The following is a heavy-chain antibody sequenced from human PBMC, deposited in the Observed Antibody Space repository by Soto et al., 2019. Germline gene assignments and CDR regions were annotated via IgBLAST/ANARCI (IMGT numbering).Heavy chain of an antibody. D-gene: IGHD1-26*01. CDR3: ARDSRLYTGTYHPY. CDR1: GYTLIEFG. J-gene: IGHJ4*02. V-gene: IGHV1-3*01. CDR2: INAALHDT. Sequence: GASVKVSCKASGYTLIEFGIHWLRQAPGQGPEWMGWINAALHDTKYSEKLQGRLTLTWDTYASTAYMELSSLRSEDTAVYYCARDSRLYTGTYHPYWGQGTQVTVSS.